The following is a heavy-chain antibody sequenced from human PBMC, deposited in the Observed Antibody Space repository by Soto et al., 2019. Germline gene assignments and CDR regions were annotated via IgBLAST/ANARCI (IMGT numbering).Heavy chain of an antibody. Sequence: QVQLVESGGGVVQPGRSLRLSCAASGFTFSSYGMHWVRQAPGKGLEWVAVIWYDGSNKYYADSVKGRFTISRDNSKNTLYLQMNSLRAEDTAVYYCARPLAAATFNWFVPWGQGTLVTVSS. J-gene: IGHJ5*02. CDR3: ARPLAAATFNWFVP. D-gene: IGHD6-13*01. CDR1: GFTFSSYG. CDR2: IWYDGSNK. V-gene: IGHV3-33*01.